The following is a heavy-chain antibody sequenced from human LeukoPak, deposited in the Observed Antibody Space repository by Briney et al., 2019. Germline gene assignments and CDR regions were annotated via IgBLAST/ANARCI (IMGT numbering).Heavy chain of an antibody. V-gene: IGHV3-64*01. CDR2: VSSNGAST. Sequence: GGSLRLSCAASGFTFSNYPMHWVRQAPGKGLESVSAVSSNGASTYYENSVKDRFIVSRDNSKNTLYLQLGSLRAEDTAVYYCAREELLAFDYWGQGSLVTVSS. D-gene: IGHD1-7*01. CDR1: GFTFSNYP. J-gene: IGHJ4*02. CDR3: AREELLAFDY.